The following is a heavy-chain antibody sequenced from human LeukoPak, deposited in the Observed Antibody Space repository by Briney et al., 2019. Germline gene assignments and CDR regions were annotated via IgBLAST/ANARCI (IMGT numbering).Heavy chain of an antibody. Sequence: ASVKVSCKASGYTFTSYYMHWVRQAPGQGLEWMGWINPNSGGTNYAQKFQGRVTMTRDTSISTAYMELSRLRSDDTAVYYCARDPTNWGYVNYFDYWGQGTLVTVSS. V-gene: IGHV1-2*02. J-gene: IGHJ4*02. CDR1: GYTFTSYY. CDR2: INPNSGGT. D-gene: IGHD7-27*01. CDR3: ARDPTNWGYVNYFDY.